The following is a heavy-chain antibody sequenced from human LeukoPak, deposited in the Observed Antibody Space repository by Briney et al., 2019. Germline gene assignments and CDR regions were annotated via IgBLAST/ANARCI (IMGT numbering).Heavy chain of an antibody. V-gene: IGHV3-30*02. J-gene: IGHJ4*02. CDR3: TKDRILRYFDWLFDLDY. CDR2: IRYDGSNK. Sequence: PGGSLRLSCAASGFNFSSYGMRRVRQAPGKGLEWVAFIRYDGSNKYYADSVKGRFTISRDTSKNTLYLQMNSLRAEDTAVYYCTKDRILRYFDWLFDLDYWGQGTLVTVSS. D-gene: IGHD3-9*01. CDR1: GFNFSSYG.